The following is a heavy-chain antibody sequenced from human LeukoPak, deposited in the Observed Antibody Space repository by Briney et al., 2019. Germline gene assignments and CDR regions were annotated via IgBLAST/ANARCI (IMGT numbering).Heavy chain of an antibody. J-gene: IGHJ6*03. V-gene: IGHV1-24*01. CDR2: FDPEDGET. CDR3: ARGQKEITMIVVFRRYYYYMDV. CDR1: GYTLTELS. Sequence: GASVKVSCKVSGYTLTELSMHWVRQAPGKGLEWMGGFDPEDGETIYAQKFQGRVTMTEDTSTDTAYMELSSLRSEDTAVYYCARGQKEITMIVVFRRYYYYMDVWGKGTTVTVSS. D-gene: IGHD3-22*01.